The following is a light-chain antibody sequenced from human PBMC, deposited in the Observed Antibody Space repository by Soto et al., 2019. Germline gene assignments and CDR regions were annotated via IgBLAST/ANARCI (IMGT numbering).Light chain of an antibody. V-gene: IGKV1-5*01. Sequence: DSQMSQSPSTQYASVGDRVTITCRASQSISAWLAWYQQKPGKAPKLLIYIASNLERGVPSRFSGSGSGTHFSLTISSLQPEDFATYYCQQSYSTITFGQGTRLEIK. J-gene: IGKJ5*01. CDR2: IAS. CDR1: QSISAW. CDR3: QQSYSTIT.